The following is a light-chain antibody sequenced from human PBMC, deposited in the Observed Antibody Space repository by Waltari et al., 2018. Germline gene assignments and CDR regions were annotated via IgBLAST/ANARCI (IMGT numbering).Light chain of an antibody. CDR1: QNIDSW. CDR3: QEYTTFSIT. CDR2: KAS. J-gene: IGKJ5*01. Sequence: DIQMTQSPSTLSASVGDRVTISCRASQNIDSWLARYQQKPGKVPNLLIYKASYLRSGVPSRFSGRGSGTEFSLTISSLQPEDFAIYYCQEYTTFSITFGQGTRLEMK. V-gene: IGKV1-5*03.